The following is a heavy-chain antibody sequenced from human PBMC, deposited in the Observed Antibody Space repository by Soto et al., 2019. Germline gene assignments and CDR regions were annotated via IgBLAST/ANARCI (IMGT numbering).Heavy chain of an antibody. Sequence: GGSLRLSCAASGFTFSSYSMNWVRQAPGKGLEWVSSISSSSSYIYYADSVKGRFTISRDNAKNSLYLQMNSLRAEDTAVYYCARDPDPPYGDYDPPRGYMDVWGKGTTVTVSS. J-gene: IGHJ6*03. V-gene: IGHV3-21*01. CDR3: ARDPDPPYGDYDPPRGYMDV. D-gene: IGHD4-17*01. CDR1: GFTFSSYS. CDR2: ISSSSSYI.